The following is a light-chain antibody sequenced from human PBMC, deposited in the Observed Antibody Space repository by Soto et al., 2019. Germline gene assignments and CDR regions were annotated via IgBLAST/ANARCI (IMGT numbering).Light chain of an antibody. CDR2: DVS. Sequence: DIQMTQSPPTLSASVGDRVTITCRASQTISSWLAWYQQKPGKAPKLLIYDVSTLGSGVPSRFSGSGSGTDFTLTISSLQPDDFATYYCQQSNTFWTFGQGTKVDIK. V-gene: IGKV1-5*01. CDR3: QQSNTFWT. J-gene: IGKJ1*01. CDR1: QTISSW.